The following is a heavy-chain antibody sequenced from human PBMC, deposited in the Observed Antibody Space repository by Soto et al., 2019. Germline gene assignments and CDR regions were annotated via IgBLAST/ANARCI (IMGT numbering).Heavy chain of an antibody. D-gene: IGHD6-13*01. CDR2: ISSSSTYI. CDR3: ARGVGGRQQLVFALDY. V-gene: IGHV3-21*01. J-gene: IGHJ4*02. CDR1: GFTFSSYS. Sequence: GGSLRLSCAASGFTFSSYSMNWVRQAPGKGLKWVSSISSSSTYIYYADSVKGRFTISRDNAKNSVYLQMNSLRAEDTAVYYSARGVGGRQQLVFALDYWGQGTQVTVSS.